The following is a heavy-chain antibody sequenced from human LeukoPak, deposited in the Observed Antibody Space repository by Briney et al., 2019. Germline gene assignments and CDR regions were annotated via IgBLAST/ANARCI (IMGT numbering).Heavy chain of an antibody. CDR3: ARAGDYYDSSGYYGGGWFDP. D-gene: IGHD3-22*01. Sequence: SETLSLTCTVSGGSISSSSYYWGWIRQPPGKGLEWIGSIYYSGSTYYNPSLKSRVTISVDTSKNQFSLKLSSVTAADTAVYYCARAGDYYDSSGYYGGGWFDPWGQGTLVTVSS. CDR1: GGSISSSSYY. V-gene: IGHV4-39*07. CDR2: IYYSGST. J-gene: IGHJ5*02.